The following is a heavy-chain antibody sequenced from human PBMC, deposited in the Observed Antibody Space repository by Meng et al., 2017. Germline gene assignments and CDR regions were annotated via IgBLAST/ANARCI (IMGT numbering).Heavy chain of an antibody. Sequence: SGPTLVKPTQTLTLTCTFSGFSLSTSGMCVSWVRQPPGKALEWLALIDWDDDKYYSTSLKTRLTISKDTSKNQVVLTMTNMDPVDTATYYCARIGPGGSGSYYKRYYYYGMDVWGQGNTVNGAS. CDR1: GFSLSTSGMC. V-gene: IGHV2-70*20. D-gene: IGHD3-10*01. J-gene: IGHJ6*01. CDR3: ARIGPGGSGSYYKRYYYYGMDV. CDR2: IDWDDDK.